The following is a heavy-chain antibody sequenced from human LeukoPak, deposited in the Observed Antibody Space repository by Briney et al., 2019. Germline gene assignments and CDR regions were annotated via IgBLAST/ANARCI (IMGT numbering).Heavy chain of an antibody. Sequence: SETLSLTCNVSGGSLSSHYWSWIRQAPGKGLEWIGFIYSGSTKYNPSLKSRVAISIDTSKNQISLILNSVAAADTAVYYCVRGRGPLRVEFGDWGHGTLVTISS. CDR2: IYSGST. CDR3: VRGRGPLRVEFGD. J-gene: IGHJ4*01. V-gene: IGHV4-4*09. CDR1: GGSLSSHY. D-gene: IGHD3-16*01.